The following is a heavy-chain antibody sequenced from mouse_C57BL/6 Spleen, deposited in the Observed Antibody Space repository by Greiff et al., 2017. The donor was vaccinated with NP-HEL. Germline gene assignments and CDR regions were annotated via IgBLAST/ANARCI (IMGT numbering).Heavy chain of an antibody. CDR3: ARSEVTYDY. CDR2: IYPGDGDT. CDR1: GYAFSSYW. J-gene: IGHJ2*01. Sequence: VQLQQSGAALVKPGASVKISCKASGYAFSSYWMNWVKPRPGKGLERIGQIYPGDGDTNYNGKFKGKATLTADKSSSTAYMQLSSLTSEDSAVYFCARSEVTYDYWGQGTTLTVSS. V-gene: IGHV1-80*01. D-gene: IGHD2-12*01.